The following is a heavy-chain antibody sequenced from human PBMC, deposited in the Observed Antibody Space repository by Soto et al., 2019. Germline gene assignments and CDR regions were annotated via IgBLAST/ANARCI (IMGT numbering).Heavy chain of an antibody. Sequence: QLQLQESGPGLVKPSETLSLTCTVSVGSISSSSYYWGWIRQPPGKGLEWIGSIYYSGSTYYNPSLKSRITISVKTSKNQFSLKLSSVTAADTAVYYCVPGSGWYWFDPWGQGTLVTVSS. V-gene: IGHV4-39*01. J-gene: IGHJ5*02. D-gene: IGHD6-19*01. CDR3: VPGSGWYWFDP. CDR1: VGSISSSSYY. CDR2: IYYSGST.